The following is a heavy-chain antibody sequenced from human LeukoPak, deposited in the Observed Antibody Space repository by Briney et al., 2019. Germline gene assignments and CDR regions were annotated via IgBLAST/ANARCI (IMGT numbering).Heavy chain of an antibody. D-gene: IGHD6-25*01. CDR2: IIPIFGTA. CDR3: ARGQSGIAAAVYYYYYMDV. Sequence: GASVKVSCKASGGTFSSYAISWVRQAPGQGLEWMGGIIPIFGTANYAQKFQGRVTITADKSTSTAYMELSSLRSEDTAVYYCARGQSGIAAAVYYYYYMDVWGKGTTVTVSS. J-gene: IGHJ6*03. CDR1: GGTFSSYA. V-gene: IGHV1-69*06.